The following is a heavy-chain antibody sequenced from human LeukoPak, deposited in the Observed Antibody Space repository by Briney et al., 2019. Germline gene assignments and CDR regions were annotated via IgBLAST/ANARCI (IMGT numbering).Heavy chain of an antibody. CDR2: ISWNSGSI. V-gene: IGHV3-9*01. CDR1: GFTFDDYA. J-gene: IGHJ6*02. D-gene: IGHD4-17*01. Sequence: GRSLRLSCAASGFTFDDYAMHWVRQAPGKGLEWVSGISWNSGSIGYADSVKGRFTISRDNAKNSLYLQMNSLRAEDTAVYYCAKRDDYGDYGYYYYGMDVWGQGTTVTVSS. CDR3: AKRDDYGDYGYYYYGMDV.